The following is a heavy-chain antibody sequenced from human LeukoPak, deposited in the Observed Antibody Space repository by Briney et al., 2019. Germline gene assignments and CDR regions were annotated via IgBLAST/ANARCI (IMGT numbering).Heavy chain of an antibody. D-gene: IGHD3-3*02. Sequence: AETLCLTRTVSGGSIRTHYWSWMRQSPGKEVEWIGYIYYSGSTNFNPSLKSRVTLSVDRPQNKFSLNLTSVTAADTAVYYCARGAATFYDAFDVWGRGTMVTVSS. CDR1: GGSIRTHY. CDR2: IYYSGST. CDR3: ARGAATFYDAFDV. J-gene: IGHJ3*01. V-gene: IGHV4-59*11.